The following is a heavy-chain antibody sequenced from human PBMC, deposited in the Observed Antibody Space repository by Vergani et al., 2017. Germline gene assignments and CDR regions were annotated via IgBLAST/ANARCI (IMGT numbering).Heavy chain of an antibody. J-gene: IGHJ4*02. CDR2: IVVGSGNT. CDR1: GFTFTSSA. Sequence: QMQLVQSGPEVKKPGTSVKVSCKASGFTFTSSAVQWVRQARGQRLEWIGWIVVGSGNTNYAQKFQERVTITRDMSTSTAYMELSSLRSEDTAVYYCAADLGRSGFDYWGQGTLVTVSS. CDR3: AADLGRSGFDY. V-gene: IGHV1-58*01. D-gene: IGHD3-16*01.